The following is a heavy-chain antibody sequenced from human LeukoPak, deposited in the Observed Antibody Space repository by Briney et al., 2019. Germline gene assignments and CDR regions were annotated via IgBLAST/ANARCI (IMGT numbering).Heavy chain of an antibody. Sequence: PGGSLRLSCAASGFNVRTNYMSWVRQAPGKGLEWVSIIYPGSSTYYADSMKGRFTISRDNSRNTLYLQIHSLTAEDTAIYYCAKDAQWEMKDSWGQGALVTVSS. J-gene: IGHJ4*02. CDR1: GFNVRTNY. V-gene: IGHV3-53*01. CDR2: IYPGSST. CDR3: AKDAQWEMKDS. D-gene: IGHD1-26*01.